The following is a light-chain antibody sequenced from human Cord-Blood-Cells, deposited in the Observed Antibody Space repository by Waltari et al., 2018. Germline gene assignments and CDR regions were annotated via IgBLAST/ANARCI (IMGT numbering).Light chain of an antibody. V-gene: IGKV1-39*01. CDR3: QQSYSTLMYT. CDR2: AAS. J-gene: IGKJ2*01. CDR1: QSISSD. Sequence: DIQLTQSPSSLSASVGDRVTITCRASQSISSDLNWDQQKPWKAPKLLIYAASSLQSGVPSRFSGSGSGTDVTLTISSLQPEDFATYYCQQSYSTLMYTFGQGTKLEIK.